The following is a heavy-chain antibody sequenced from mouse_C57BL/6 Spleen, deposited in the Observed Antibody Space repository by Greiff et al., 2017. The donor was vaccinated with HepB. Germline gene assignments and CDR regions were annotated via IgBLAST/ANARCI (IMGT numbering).Heavy chain of an antibody. Sequence: VHLVESGPGLVAPSQSLSITCTVSGFSLTSYGVHWVRQPPGKGLEWLVVIWSDGSTTYNSALKSRLSISKDNSKSQVFLKMNSRQTDDTAMYYCARSTLVTYYAMDYWGQGTSVTVSS. CDR1: GFSLTSYG. V-gene: IGHV2-6*03. CDR3: ARSTLVTYYAMDY. D-gene: IGHD2-2*01. CDR2: IWSDGST. J-gene: IGHJ4*01.